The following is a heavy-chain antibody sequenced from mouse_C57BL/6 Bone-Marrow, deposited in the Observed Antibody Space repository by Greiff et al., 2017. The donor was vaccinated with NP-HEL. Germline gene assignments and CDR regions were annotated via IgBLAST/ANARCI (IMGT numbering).Heavy chain of an antibody. CDR3: AREIPMDGNYGDYAMDY. Sequence: QVQLKESGAELAKPGASVKLSCKASGYTFTSYWMHWVKQRPGQGLEWIGYINPSSGYTKYNQKFKDKATLTADKSSSTAYMQLSSLTYEDSAVYYCAREIPMDGNYGDYAMDYWGQGTSVTVSS. CDR2: INPSSGYT. V-gene: IGHV1-7*01. J-gene: IGHJ4*01. D-gene: IGHD2-1*01. CDR1: GYTFTSYW.